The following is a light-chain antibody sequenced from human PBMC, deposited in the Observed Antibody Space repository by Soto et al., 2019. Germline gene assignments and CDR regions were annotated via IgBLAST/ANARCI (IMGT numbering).Light chain of an antibody. CDR1: SSNIGSNT. J-gene: IGLJ2*01. Sequence: QSVLTQPPSASGTPGQRVTISCSGSSSNIGSNTVNWYQQLPGTAPKLLIYSNNQRPSGVPDRFSGSKSGTSPSLAISGLQSEGEADYFCAAWDDSLNGVVFGGGTKLTVL. CDR2: SNN. CDR3: AAWDDSLNGVV. V-gene: IGLV1-44*01.